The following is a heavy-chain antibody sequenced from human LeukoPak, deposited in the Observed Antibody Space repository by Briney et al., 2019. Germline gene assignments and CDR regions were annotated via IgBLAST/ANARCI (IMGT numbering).Heavy chain of an antibody. D-gene: IGHD1-26*01. CDR1: GFTFSNHA. Sequence: PGRSLRLSCAASGFTFSNHAMSWVRQPPGKGLEWVSGISGSGGSTYYADSVKGRFTISRDNSKNTLYLQMNSLRAEDTAVYYCAKGGVSVWSGSYYWGQGILVTVSS. CDR3: AKGGVSVWSGSYY. V-gene: IGHV3-23*01. CDR2: ISGSGGST. J-gene: IGHJ4*02.